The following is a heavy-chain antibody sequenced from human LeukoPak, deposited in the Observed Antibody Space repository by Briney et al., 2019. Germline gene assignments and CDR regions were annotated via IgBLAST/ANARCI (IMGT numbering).Heavy chain of an antibody. V-gene: IGHV3-15*01. CDR2: IKSKTDGGTT. D-gene: IGHD1-7*01. Sequence: GGSLRLSCAASGFTFSNAWMSWVRQAPGKGLEWVGRIKSKTDGGTTDYAAPVKGRFTISRDDSKNTLYLQMNSLKTEDTAVYYCPTGCKRLTGPTFTETDSWGQGTLVPVSS. CDR1: GFTFSNAW. CDR3: PTGCKRLTGPTFTETDS. J-gene: IGHJ4*02.